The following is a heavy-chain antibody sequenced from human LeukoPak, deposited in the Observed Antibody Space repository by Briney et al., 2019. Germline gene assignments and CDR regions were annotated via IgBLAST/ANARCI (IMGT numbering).Heavy chain of an antibody. J-gene: IGHJ4*02. D-gene: IGHD3-22*01. CDR2: ITLSRTTI. CDR1: GFTFSNYN. Sequence: GGSPRLSCAASGFTFSNYNMNWVRQAPGKGLEWVAYITLSRTTIYYADSVKGRFTISRDNAKNSLYLQMNSLRAEDTAVYYCARGRMLYYYDSSGYPFDYWGQGSLVTVSS. CDR3: ARGRMLYYYDSSGYPFDY. V-gene: IGHV3-48*01.